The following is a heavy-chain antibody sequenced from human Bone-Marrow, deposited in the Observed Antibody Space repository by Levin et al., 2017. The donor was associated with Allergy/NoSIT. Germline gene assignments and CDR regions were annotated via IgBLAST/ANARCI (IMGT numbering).Heavy chain of an antibody. Sequence: SQTLSLTCTVSSDSLSGYYWAWIRQSAGTGLQWLGRVFLSGTTDYNPSLRGRVSLSVDTFKKQFSLNLDSVTAADTAVYFCAGENGYGDNYYFDLWGRGILVTVSS. D-gene: IGHD4-23*01. V-gene: IGHV4-4*07. CDR1: SDSLSGYY. CDR2: VFLSGTT. CDR3: AGENGYGDNYYFDL. J-gene: IGHJ2*01.